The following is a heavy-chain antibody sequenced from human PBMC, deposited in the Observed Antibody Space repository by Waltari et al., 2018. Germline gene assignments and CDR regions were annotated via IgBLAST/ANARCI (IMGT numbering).Heavy chain of an antibody. V-gene: IGHV4-39*07. J-gene: IGHJ5*02. D-gene: IGHD2-15*01. CDR2: IYYNGRT. Sequence: QLQLQESGPGLVKPSETLSLTCIVSGGSISISSHYWDWIRQPPGKGLEWIGSIYYNGRTQYNPSLKTRFTMSVDTSKNQFSLKMTSVTAADTAMYYCARGGTPDGWFDPWGQGTLVNVSS. CDR3: ARGGTPDGWFDP. CDR1: GGSISISSHY.